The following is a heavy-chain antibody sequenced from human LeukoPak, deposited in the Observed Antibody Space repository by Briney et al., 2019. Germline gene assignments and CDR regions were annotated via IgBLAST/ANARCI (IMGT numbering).Heavy chain of an antibody. J-gene: IGHJ4*02. V-gene: IGHV3-23*01. CDR1: GFTFSSYA. CDR3: AKRYCTSASCSCFDY. CDR2: ISGSGGST. Sequence: GGSLRLSCAASGFTFSSYAMSWVRQAPGEGLEWVSAISGSGGSTDYADSVKGRSTISRDNSKNTLYLQMDSLRAGDTAVYYCAKRYCTSASCSCFDYWGQGTLVTVSS. D-gene: IGHD2-2*01.